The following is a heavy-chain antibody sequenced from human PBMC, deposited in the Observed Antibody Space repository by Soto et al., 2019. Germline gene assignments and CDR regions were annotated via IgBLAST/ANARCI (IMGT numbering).Heavy chain of an antibody. CDR2: ISWNSGSI. J-gene: IGHJ4*02. CDR1: GFTFDDYA. Sequence: GGSLRLSCAASGFTFDDYAMHWVRQAPGKGLEWVSGISWNSGSIGYADSVKGLFTIARENAKNSLYLQMNSLRAEDTALYYCAKALYVTGDTYFDYWGQGTLVTVSS. D-gene: IGHD7-27*01. CDR3: AKALYVTGDTYFDY. V-gene: IGHV3-9*01.